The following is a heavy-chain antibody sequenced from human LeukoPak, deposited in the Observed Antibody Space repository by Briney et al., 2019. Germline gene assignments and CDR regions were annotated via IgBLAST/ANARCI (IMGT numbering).Heavy chain of an antibody. CDR3: AKRGWNAVTGALRDDHYYYMAV. D-gene: IGHD1-1*01. CDR1: AFSFSSFG. CDR2: IRYDGTYK. J-gene: IGHJ6*03. V-gene: IGHV3-30*02. Sequence: PGGSLRLSCAASAFSFSSFGMHWVRQAPGKGLEWVSYIRYDGTYKYYADSVKGRFTISGDNSKNTLYLQMNSLRSDDTAVYYCAKRGWNAVTGALRDDHYYYMAVWGKGTTVTVSS.